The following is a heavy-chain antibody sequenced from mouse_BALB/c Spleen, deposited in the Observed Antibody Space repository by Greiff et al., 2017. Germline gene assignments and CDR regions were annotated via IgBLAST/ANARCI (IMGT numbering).Heavy chain of an antibody. J-gene: IGHJ2*01. D-gene: IGHD2-3*01. CDR3: ARHDDGYYSFDY. Sequence: DVHLVESGGGLVQPGGSRKLSCAASGFTFSSFGMHWVRQAPEKGLEWVAYISSGGSYTYYPDSVKGRFTISRDNAKNTLYLQMSSLKSEDTAMYYCARHDDGYYSFDYWGQGTTLTVSS. CDR1: GFTFSSFG. V-gene: IGHV5-6*01. CDR2: ISSGGSYT.